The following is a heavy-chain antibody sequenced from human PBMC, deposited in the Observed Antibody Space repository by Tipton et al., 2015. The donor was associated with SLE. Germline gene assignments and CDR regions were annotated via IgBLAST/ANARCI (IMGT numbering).Heavy chain of an antibody. Sequence: SLRLSCAASGFTFSSYAMHWVRQAPGKGLEWVAVISYDGRTKYYADSVKGRFTISRDNAKNSLYLQMNSLRAEDTALYYCARANFSSTYGRSPYYAYYYHGMDVWGQGTTVTVSS. D-gene: IGHD3-3*01. CDR2: ISYDGRTK. CDR1: GFTFSSYA. J-gene: IGHJ6*02. V-gene: IGHV3-30*04. CDR3: ARANFSSTYGRSPYYAYYYHGMDV.